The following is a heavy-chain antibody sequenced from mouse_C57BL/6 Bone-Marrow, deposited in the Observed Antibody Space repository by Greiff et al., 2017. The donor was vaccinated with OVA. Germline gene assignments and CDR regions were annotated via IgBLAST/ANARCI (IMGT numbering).Heavy chain of an antibody. D-gene: IGHD2-1*01. V-gene: IGHV1-15*01. CDR2: IYPETGGT. J-gene: IGHJ2*01. Sequence: QVQLQQSGAELARPGASVTLSCKASGYTFTDYEMRWVKQTPGHGLEWIGAIYPETGGTAYNQKFKGKATLTADKSSSTAYMELRSLTSEDSAVYYCTEGDGNALDYWGQGTTLTVSS. CDR3: TEGDGNALDY. CDR1: GYTFTDYE.